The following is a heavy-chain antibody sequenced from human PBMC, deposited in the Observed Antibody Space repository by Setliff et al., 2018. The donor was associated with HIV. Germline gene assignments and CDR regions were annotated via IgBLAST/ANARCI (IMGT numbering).Heavy chain of an antibody. CDR3: ARGVRDNSGWSSYYFDY. D-gene: IGHD6-19*01. V-gene: IGHV4-34*01. Sequence: SETLSLTCAVYGGSFSGYYWSWIRQPPGKGLEWIGEVTHSGRTNYNPSLESRVTTSVDTPKKQFSLRLTSVTAADTAVCYCARGVRDNSGWSSYYFDYWGQGTLVTVSS. CDR2: VTHSGRT. CDR1: GGSFSGYY. J-gene: IGHJ4*02.